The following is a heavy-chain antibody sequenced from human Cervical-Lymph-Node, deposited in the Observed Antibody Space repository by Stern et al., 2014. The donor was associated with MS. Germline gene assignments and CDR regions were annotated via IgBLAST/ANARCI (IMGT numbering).Heavy chain of an antibody. CDR1: GYTFTSYY. CDR3: AREAVAGRNYYYGMDV. J-gene: IGHJ6*02. V-gene: IGHV1-46*03. D-gene: IGHD6-19*01. Sequence: QDQLVQSGAEVKKPGASVKVSCKASGYTFTSYYMHWVRQAPGQGLEWMGIINPSGGSTSYAQKFQGRVTMTRDTSRSTVYMELSSLRSEDTAVYYCAREAVAGRNYYYGMDVWGQGTTFTVSS. CDR2: INPSGGST.